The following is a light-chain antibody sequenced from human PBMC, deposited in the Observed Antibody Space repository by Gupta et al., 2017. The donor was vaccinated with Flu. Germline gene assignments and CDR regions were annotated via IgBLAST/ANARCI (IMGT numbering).Light chain of an antibody. Sequence: GTLCQPPSDSCTLTRRVRQSVGSSYLAWYQQKPGQAPRLLIYGVSSRFTGVPDRFSGSGSGTDFTLRISRLEAEDFAVYYCLQDARSLYTFGQGTKVDIK. CDR1: QSVGSSY. V-gene: IGKV3-20*01. CDR2: GVS. J-gene: IGKJ1*01. CDR3: LQDARSLYT.